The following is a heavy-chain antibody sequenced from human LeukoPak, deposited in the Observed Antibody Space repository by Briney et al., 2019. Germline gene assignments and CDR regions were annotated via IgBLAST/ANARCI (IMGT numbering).Heavy chain of an antibody. CDR3: AASALAAAGTDY. V-gene: IGHV4-61*02. D-gene: IGHD6-13*01. J-gene: IGHJ4*02. CDR1: GGSISSATYY. CDR2: IYTGEST. Sequence: KTSETLSLTCTVSGGSISSATYYWNWIRQPAGKGLEWIGRIYTGESTNYNPSLKSRVTISVDTSKNQFSLKLSSVTAADTALYYCAASALAAAGTDYWGQGTLVTVSS.